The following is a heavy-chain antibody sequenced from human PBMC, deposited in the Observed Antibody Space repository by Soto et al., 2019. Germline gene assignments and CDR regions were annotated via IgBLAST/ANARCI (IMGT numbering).Heavy chain of an antibody. CDR2: FDPEDGET. V-gene: IGHV1-24*01. CDR1: GYTLTKLS. J-gene: IGHJ5*02. D-gene: IGHD3-3*01. Sequence: GASVKVSCKVSGYTLTKLSVHWVRQAPGKGLEWMGGFDPEDGETVYAQKFQGRVTMTEDTSTDTAYMELSSLRSEDTAVYYCATPYDFWSGFSPWGQGTLVTV. CDR3: ATPYDFWSGFSP.